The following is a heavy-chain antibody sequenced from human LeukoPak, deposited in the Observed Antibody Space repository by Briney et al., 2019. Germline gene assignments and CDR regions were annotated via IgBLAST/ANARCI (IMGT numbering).Heavy chain of an antibody. D-gene: IGHD3-22*01. J-gene: IGHJ4*02. CDR1: GFTFSSYG. V-gene: IGHV3-30*02. CDR2: IRYDGSNK. Sequence: GGSLRLSCAASGFTFSSYGMHWVRQAPGKGLEWVAFIRYDGSNKYYADSVKGRFTISRDNAKNTLYLQMNCLRAEDTAVYYCARVGPYYYDSSGFDYWGQGTLVTVSS. CDR3: ARVGPYYYDSSGFDY.